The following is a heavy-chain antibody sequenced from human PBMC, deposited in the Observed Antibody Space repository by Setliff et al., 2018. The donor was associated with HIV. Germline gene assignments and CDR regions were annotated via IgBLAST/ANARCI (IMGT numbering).Heavy chain of an antibody. CDR3: ARAPPRITIFGVVVSSDYYNYYMDV. V-gene: IGHV7-4-1*02. D-gene: IGHD3-3*01. CDR2: INTNTGNP. J-gene: IGHJ6*03. Sequence: ASVKVSCKASGYSFTPYPMNWVRQAPGQGLEWMGGINTNTGNPTYAQAFTGRFVFSLDTSVSTAFLQISSLQAEDTAVYYCARAPPRITIFGVVVSSDYYNYYMDVWGKGTTVTVS. CDR1: GYSFTPYP.